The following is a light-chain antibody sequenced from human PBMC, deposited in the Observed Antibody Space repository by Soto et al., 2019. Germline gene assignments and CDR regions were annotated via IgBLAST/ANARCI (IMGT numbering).Light chain of an antibody. V-gene: IGKV3-15*01. CDR2: GAS. CDR3: QQYSSGPPLT. Sequence: EIVLTQSPGTLSLSPGGRATLSCRASQSVRSSHLAWYQQKPGQAPRLLIYGASTRATGIPARFSGSGSGTEFTLTISRLQSEDFAVYYCQQYSSGPPLTFGGGTKVDIK. CDR1: QSVRSSH. J-gene: IGKJ4*01.